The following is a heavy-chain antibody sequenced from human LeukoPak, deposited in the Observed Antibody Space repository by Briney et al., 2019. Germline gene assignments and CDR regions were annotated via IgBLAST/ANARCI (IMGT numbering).Heavy chain of an antibody. J-gene: IGHJ4*02. D-gene: IGHD3-16*01. CDR3: VTDWPVW. CDR2: ISDRSTNI. Sequence: GGSLRLSCAVSGFSLSAFGMHWARQAPGRGVEWVTYISDRSTNIYYADSVKARFTISRDNAKNSLFLQMNSLRAEDTAVYFCVTDWPVWWGQGTLVTVSS. CDR1: GFSLSAFG. V-gene: IGHV3-48*01.